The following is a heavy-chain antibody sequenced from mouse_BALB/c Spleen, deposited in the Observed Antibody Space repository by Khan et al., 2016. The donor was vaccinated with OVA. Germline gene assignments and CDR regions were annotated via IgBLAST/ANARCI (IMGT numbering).Heavy chain of an antibody. Sequence: EVKLLESGGGLVQPGGSLKLSCAASGFDFSIYWMSWVRQAPGKGLEWIGEINPDSSTINYTPSLKDKFIISRDNARNTLYLQMSKVRSEDTALYYCARPDGSTYARDYWGQGTSVTVSS. CDR3: ARPDGSTYARDY. CDR1: GFDFSIYW. V-gene: IGHV4-1*02. CDR2: INPDSSTI. J-gene: IGHJ4*01. D-gene: IGHD2-3*01.